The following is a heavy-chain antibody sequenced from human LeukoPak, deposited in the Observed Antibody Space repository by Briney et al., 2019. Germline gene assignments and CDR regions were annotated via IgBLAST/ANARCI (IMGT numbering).Heavy chain of an antibody. CDR2: ISGSCGST. V-gene: IGHV3-23*01. CDR3: AKDRGLEGNY. CDR1: GFTFSSYA. J-gene: IGHJ4*02. Sequence: GGSLRLSCAASGFTFSSYAMSWVRQAPGKGLKWVSAISGSCGSTYYADSVKGRFTISRDNSKNTLYLQMNSLRAEDTAVYYCAKDRGLEGNYWGQGTLVTVSS.